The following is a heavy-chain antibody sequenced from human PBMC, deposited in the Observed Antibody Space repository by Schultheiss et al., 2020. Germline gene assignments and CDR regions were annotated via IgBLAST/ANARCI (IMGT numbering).Heavy chain of an antibody. D-gene: IGHD2-2*01. Sequence: SETLSLTCAVYGESFSGYYWSWIRQPPGTGLEWIGEINHSGSTNYNPSLKSRVTISVDTSKNQFSLKLSSVTAADTAVYYCARGIGFCDRTGCWNWFDPWGQGTLVTVSS. CDR3: ARGIGFCDRTGCWNWFDP. V-gene: IGHV4-34*01. CDR1: GESFSGYY. CDR2: INHSGST. J-gene: IGHJ5*02.